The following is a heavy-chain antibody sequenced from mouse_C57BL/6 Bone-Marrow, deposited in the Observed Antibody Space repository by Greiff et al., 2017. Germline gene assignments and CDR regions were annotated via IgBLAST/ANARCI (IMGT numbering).Heavy chain of an antibody. CDR1: GYAFSSYW. D-gene: IGHD1-1*01. Sequence: VQLQESGAELVKPGASVKISCTASGYAFSSYWMNWVKQRPGKGLEWIGQIYPGDGDTNYNGKFKGKATLTADNSSSTAYLQLSSLTSEDSAVSCGARGDTTVVAEDDAMDDWGQGTSVTVSS. V-gene: IGHV1-80*01. CDR3: ARGDTTVVAEDDAMDD. J-gene: IGHJ4*01. CDR2: IYPGDGDT.